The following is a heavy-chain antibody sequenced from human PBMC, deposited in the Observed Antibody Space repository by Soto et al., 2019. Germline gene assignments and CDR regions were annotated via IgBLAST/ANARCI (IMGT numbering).Heavy chain of an antibody. J-gene: IGHJ6*02. CDR2: INPNSGGT. Sequence: ASVKVSCKASGYTFTGYYMHWVRQAPGQGLEWMGWINPNSGGTNYAQKFQGRVTMTRDTSISTAYMELSRLRSDDTAVYCCARDDYYDSSGLYYYYYGMDVWGQGTTVTVSS. D-gene: IGHD3-22*01. CDR1: GYTFTGYY. CDR3: ARDDYYDSSGLYYYYYGMDV. V-gene: IGHV1-2*02.